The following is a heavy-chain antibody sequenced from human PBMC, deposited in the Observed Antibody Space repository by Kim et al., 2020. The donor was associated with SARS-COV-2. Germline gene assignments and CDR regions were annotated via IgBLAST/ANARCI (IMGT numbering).Heavy chain of an antibody. V-gene: IGHV3-23*01. CDR3: ATRKSGGFEY. CDR1: GFTFSGYP. CDR2: IGRDDNT. D-gene: IGHD1-26*01. Sequence: GGSLRLSCAASGFTFSGYPMAWVRQAPGKGLEWLSTIGRDDNTYYSDSVKGRFTISRDTSKNTLYLQINSLRAEDTAIYYCATRKSGGFEYWGQGTLVTVSS. J-gene: IGHJ4*02.